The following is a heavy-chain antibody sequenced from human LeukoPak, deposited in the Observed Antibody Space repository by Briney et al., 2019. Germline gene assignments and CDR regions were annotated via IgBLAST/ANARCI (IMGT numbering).Heavy chain of an antibody. V-gene: IGHV3-21*01. J-gene: IGHJ4*02. CDR3: ARGLCGGDCYDY. CDR1: GFTFSSYS. D-gene: IGHD2-21*01. CDR2: ISSSSTHI. Sequence: GGSPRLSCAASGFTFSSYSMNWVRQAPGKGLEWVSSISSSSTHIYYADSVKGRFTISRDDAKNSLYLQMNSLRAEDTALYYCARGLCGGDCYDYWGQGTLVTVSS.